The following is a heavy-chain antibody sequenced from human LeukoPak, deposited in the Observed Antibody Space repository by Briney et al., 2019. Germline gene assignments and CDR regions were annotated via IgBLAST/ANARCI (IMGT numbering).Heavy chain of an antibody. V-gene: IGHV3-33*06. Sequence: GRSLRLSCAASGFTFSSYGMHWVRQAPGKGLEWVAVIRYDGSNKYYADYVKGRFTISRDNSKNTLYMQMNSLRAEDTAVYYCAKGVHYYDSSGSTFDIWGQGTMVTVSS. J-gene: IGHJ3*02. CDR2: IRYDGSNK. D-gene: IGHD3-22*01. CDR3: AKGVHYYDSSGSTFDI. CDR1: GFTFSSYG.